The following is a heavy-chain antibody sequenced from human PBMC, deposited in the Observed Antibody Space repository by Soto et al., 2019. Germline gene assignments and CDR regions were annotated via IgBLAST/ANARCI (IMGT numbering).Heavy chain of an antibody. CDR3: AKDRYCSGCSCYSDFDY. J-gene: IGHJ4*02. V-gene: IGHV3-23*01. CDR1: GFTFSTYA. Sequence: EVQLLESGGGLVQPGGSLRLSCAASGFTFSTYAMSWVRQAPGKGLEWVSAIGGGVGSAYYADSVKGRFTISRDNSKNTLYLQMNSLRAEDTAVYYCAKDRYCSGCSCYSDFDYWGQGTLVTVSS. D-gene: IGHD2-15*01. CDR2: IGGGVGSA.